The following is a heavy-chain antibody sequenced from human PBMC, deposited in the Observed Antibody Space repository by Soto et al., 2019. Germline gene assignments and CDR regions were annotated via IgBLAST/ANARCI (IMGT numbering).Heavy chain of an antibody. CDR1: GYSFTSYW. CDR2: SYPDDSDT. V-gene: IGHV5-51*01. J-gene: IGHJ5*02. Sequence: GESLKISCKGSGYSFTSYWIGWVRQMPGKGLGRVGISYPDDSDTRYSPSFQGQITISADKASSTSDLQWSRLTASDTDMYYCAIRGLNWFDPWGQGTLVTVSS. D-gene: IGHD3-16*01. CDR3: AIRGLNWFDP.